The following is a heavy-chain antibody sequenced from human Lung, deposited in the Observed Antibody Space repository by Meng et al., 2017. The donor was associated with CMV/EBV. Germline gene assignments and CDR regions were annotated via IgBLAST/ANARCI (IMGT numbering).Heavy chain of an antibody. V-gene: IGHV4-4*02. Sequence: QVHLRERAPALWKPSETLSLTCAVSGDSITNHNWWAWVRQPPGKGLEWIGEIPHRGSSAYNPSLKSRVSMSIDKSKNQFSLKLTSVTAADTAVYHCLRRSGGSVWGQGTLVTVSS. D-gene: IGHD3-10*01. CDR3: LRRSGGSV. CDR2: IPHRGSS. J-gene: IGHJ1*01. CDR1: GDSITNHNW.